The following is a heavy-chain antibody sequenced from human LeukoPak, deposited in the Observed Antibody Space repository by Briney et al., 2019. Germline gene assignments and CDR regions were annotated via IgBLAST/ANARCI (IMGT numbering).Heavy chain of an antibody. CDR2: ISYDGSNK. Sequence: PGRSLRLSCAASGFTFSSYAMHWVRQAPGKGLEWVAVISYDGSNKYYADSVKGRFTISRDNSKNTLYLQMNSLRAEDTAVYYCARYGSIAAAGTFDYWGQGTLVTVSS. J-gene: IGHJ4*02. V-gene: IGHV3-30-3*01. CDR1: GFTFSSYA. CDR3: ARYGSIAAAGTFDY. D-gene: IGHD6-13*01.